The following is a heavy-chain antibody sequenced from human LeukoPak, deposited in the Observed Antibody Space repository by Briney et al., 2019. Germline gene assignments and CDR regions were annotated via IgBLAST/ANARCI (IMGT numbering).Heavy chain of an antibody. CDR3: ARATPSSSRPYYFDY. CDR1: GFTFSSYA. D-gene: IGHD6-13*01. V-gene: IGHV3-64*01. CDR2: ISSNGGST. Sequence: SGGSPRLSCAASGFTFSSYAMHWVRQAPGKGLEYVSAISSNGGSTYYANSVKGRFTISRDNSKNTLYLQMGSLRAEDMAVYYCARATPSSSRPYYFDYWGQGTLVTVSS. J-gene: IGHJ4*02.